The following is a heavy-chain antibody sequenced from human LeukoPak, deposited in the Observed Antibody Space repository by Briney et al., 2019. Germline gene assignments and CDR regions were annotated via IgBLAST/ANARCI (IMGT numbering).Heavy chain of an antibody. CDR3: ARDSITGTAYYYGMDV. Sequence: SETLSLTCTVSGGSISSYYWSWIRQPPGKGLEWIGYIYYSGSTNYNPSLKSRVTISVDTSKNQFSLKLSSVTAADTAVYYCARDSITGTAYYYGMDVWGQGTMVTVSS. D-gene: IGHD1-7*01. CDR1: GGSISSYY. J-gene: IGHJ6*02. CDR2: IYYSGST. V-gene: IGHV4-59*01.